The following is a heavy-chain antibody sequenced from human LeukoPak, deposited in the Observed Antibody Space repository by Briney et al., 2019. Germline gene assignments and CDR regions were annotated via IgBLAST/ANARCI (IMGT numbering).Heavy chain of an antibody. V-gene: IGHV4-4*02. J-gene: IGHJ4*02. CDR1: GGSISSSNW. CDR2: IYHSGST. Sequence: SETLSLTCAVSGGSISSSNWWSWVRQPPGKGLEWIGEIYHSGSTNYNPSLKSRVTISVDKSKNQFSLKLNSLTTADTAVCYCTRGAGWLIDYWGQGILVTVSS. CDR3: TRGAGWLIDY. D-gene: IGHD3-16*01.